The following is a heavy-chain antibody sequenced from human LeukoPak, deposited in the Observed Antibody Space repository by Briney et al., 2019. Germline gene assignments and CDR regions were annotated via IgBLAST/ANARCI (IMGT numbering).Heavy chain of an antibody. CDR2: MNPNSGNT. CDR1: GYTFTSYD. CDR3: AKDMGGSGFFDY. Sequence: ASVKVSCKASGYTFTSYDINWVRQATGQGLEWMGWMNPNSGNTGYAQKFQGRVTMTRNTSISTAYMELSSLRSEDTALYYCAKDMGGSGFFDYWGQGTLVTVSS. V-gene: IGHV1-8*01. D-gene: IGHD3-10*01. J-gene: IGHJ4*02.